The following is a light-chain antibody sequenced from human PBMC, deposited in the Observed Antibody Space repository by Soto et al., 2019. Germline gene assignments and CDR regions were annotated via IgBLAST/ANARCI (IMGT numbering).Light chain of an antibody. V-gene: IGKV3-11*01. CDR1: QSVNSY. Sequence: EIVLTQSPATLSLSPGERATLSCRASQSVNSYLAWYQQKPGQAPRLLIYDASNRATGIPARFSGSGSGTAFPLTISSLEPEDFAVYYCQQRRSWPLAFGGGTKVEIK. J-gene: IGKJ4*01. CDR3: QQRRSWPLA. CDR2: DAS.